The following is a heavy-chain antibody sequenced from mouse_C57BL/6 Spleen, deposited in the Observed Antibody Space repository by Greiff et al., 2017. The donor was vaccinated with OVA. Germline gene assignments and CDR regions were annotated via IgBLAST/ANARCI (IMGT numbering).Heavy chain of an antibody. J-gene: IGHJ4*01. CDR1: GFTFSDYG. CDR2: ISSGSSTI. Sequence: EVHLVESGGGLVKPGGSLKLSCAASGFTFSDYGMHWVRQAPEKGLEWVAYISSGSSTIYYADTVKGRFTITRDNAKNTLFLQMTSLRSEDTAMYYCARLWGYDMDYWGQGTSVTVSS. V-gene: IGHV5-17*01. D-gene: IGHD4-1*01. CDR3: ARLWGYDMDY.